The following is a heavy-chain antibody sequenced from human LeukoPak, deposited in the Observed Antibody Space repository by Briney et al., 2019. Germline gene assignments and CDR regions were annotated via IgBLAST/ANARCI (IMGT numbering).Heavy chain of an antibody. D-gene: IGHD6-6*01. CDR2: ISSDGYTI. CDR3: ASDSQAPARDSDH. Sequence: PGGSLRLSCAASGFTFSSYWMHWVRQAPGKGLVWVSRISSDGYTISYADSVKGRFTISRDNAKNTLYLQMNSLRAEDTDAYCCASDSQAPARDSDHWRQGTLVTVAS. J-gene: IGHJ5*02. V-gene: IGHV3-74*01. CDR1: GFTFSSYW.